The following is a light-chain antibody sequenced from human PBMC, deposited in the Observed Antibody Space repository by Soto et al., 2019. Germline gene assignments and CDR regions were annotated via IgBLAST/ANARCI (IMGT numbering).Light chain of an antibody. J-gene: IGLJ2*01. CDR1: SSDVGGYNY. CDR2: DVN. CDR3: ISYSNSNTPVV. V-gene: IGLV2-14*01. Sequence: QSVLTQPASVSGSPGQSITISCTGTSSDVGGYNYVSWYQQQPGKAPKLMIYDVNNRPSGVSDRFSGSKSGNTASLTISGLQAEDEADYYCISYSNSNTPVVFGGGTKLTVL.